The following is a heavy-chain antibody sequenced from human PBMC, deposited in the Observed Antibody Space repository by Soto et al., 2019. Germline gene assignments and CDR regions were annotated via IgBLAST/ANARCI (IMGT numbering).Heavy chain of an antibody. CDR2: INSDGSST. J-gene: IGHJ6*02. D-gene: IGHD5-18*01. Sequence: GGSLRLSCAASGFTFSSYWMHWVRQAPGKGLVWVSRINSDGSSTSYADSVKGRFTISRDNAKNTLYLQMNSLRAEDTAVYYCARERGYSYGSYYYGMDVWGQGTTVTVSS. CDR3: ARERGYSYGSYYYGMDV. V-gene: IGHV3-74*01. CDR1: GFTFSSYW.